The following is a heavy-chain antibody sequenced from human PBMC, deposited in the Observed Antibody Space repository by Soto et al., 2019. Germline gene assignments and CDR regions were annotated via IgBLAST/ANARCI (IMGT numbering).Heavy chain of an antibody. D-gene: IGHD1-1*01. V-gene: IGHV1-3*01. CDR1: GYTFSTDA. J-gene: IGHJ6*02. CDR2: INGGNGHT. CDR3: ARGKGMEENYYYYGMDV. Sequence: GASMKVSCKAFGYTFSTDALHWVRQAPGQGLGWMGWINGGNGHTRYSQKFKARVTISRDTPASTAYMELSGLRSEDTAVYYCARGKGMEENYYYYGMDVWGQGTTVTVSS.